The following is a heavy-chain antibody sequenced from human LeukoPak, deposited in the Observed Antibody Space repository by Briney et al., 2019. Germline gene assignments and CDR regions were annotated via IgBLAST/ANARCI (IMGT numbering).Heavy chain of an antibody. V-gene: IGHV4-39*07. CDR2: IYTSGST. CDR3: AREIYPATFDY. D-gene: IGHD2-15*01. CDR1: GGSISSSSYY. J-gene: IGHJ4*02. Sequence: SETLSLTCTVSGGSISSSSYYWGWIRQPPGKGLEWIGSIYTSGSTNYNPSLKSRVTISVDTSKNQFSLKLSSVTAADTAVYYCAREIYPATFDYWGQGALVTVSS.